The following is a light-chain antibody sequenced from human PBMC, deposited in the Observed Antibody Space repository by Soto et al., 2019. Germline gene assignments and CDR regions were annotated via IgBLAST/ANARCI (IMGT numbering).Light chain of an antibody. CDR1: QSVYTW. CDR2: KSS. J-gene: IGKJ2*01. Sequence: DIQMTQSPCTLSASIGDRVTITCRASQSVYTWVAWYQQKPAEAPSLLIYKSSSLDSGVPSRFSGSASGTEFTLTISSLQPDDFATYYCQQYYTDAYTFGQGTKLEIE. V-gene: IGKV1-5*03. CDR3: QQYYTDAYT.